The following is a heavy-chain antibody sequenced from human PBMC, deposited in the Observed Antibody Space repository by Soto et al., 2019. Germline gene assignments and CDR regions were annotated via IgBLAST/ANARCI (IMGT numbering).Heavy chain of an antibody. D-gene: IGHD2-8*01. J-gene: IGHJ4*02. CDR1: GGSISSSSYY. CDR3: ASTEYCTNGVCYTFYFDY. CDR2: IYYSGST. V-gene: IGHV4-39*01. Sequence: PSETLSLTCTVSGGSISSSSYYWGWIRQPPXKGLEWIGSIYYSGSTYYNPSLKSRVTISVDTSKNQFSLKLSSVTAADTAVYYCASTEYCTNGVCYTFYFDYWGQGTLVTVSS.